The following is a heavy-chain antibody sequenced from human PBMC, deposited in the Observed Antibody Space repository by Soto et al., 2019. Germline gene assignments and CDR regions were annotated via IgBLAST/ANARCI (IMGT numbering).Heavy chain of an antibody. J-gene: IGHJ4*02. V-gene: IGHV1-3*01. D-gene: IGHD2-21*02. CDR1: GYTFTSYA. CDR2: INAIYGKA. CDR3: ARASLAYCGGDCYYYYFDY. Sequence: ASVKVSCKASGYTFTSYAMHWLRQAPGQGHEWMGWINAIYGKANYAQKFQGRVTITTDESTSTAYMELSSLRSEDTAVYYCARASLAYCGGDCYYYYFDYWGQGTLVTVSS.